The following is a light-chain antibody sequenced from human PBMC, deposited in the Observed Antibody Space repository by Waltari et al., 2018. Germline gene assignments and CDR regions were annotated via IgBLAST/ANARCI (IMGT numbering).Light chain of an antibody. J-gene: IGKJ2*01. CDR1: QNILYNSNNKNY. V-gene: IGKV4-1*01. CDR2: WAS. Sequence: DIVMTQSPDSLAVSLGERATINCKSSQNILYNSNNKNYLAWYQQKPPQPPKLLIYWASTRESGAPDRFSGSGYGTHFTFTISSLQAEDVAVYDCQQYYDTPRTFGQGTKLVIK. CDR3: QQYYDTPRT.